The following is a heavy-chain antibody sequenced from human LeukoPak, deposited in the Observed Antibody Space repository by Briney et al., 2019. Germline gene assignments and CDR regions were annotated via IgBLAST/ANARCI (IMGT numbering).Heavy chain of an antibody. Sequence: GSSVKVSCKASGGTSSSYAISWVRQAPGQGLEWMGGIIPIFGTANYAQKFQGRVTITADESTSTAYMELSSLRSEDTAVYYCASATTGRDAFDIWGQGTMVTVSS. CDR2: IIPIFGTA. CDR3: ASATTGRDAFDI. D-gene: IGHD1-1*01. CDR1: GGTSSSYA. V-gene: IGHV1-69*01. J-gene: IGHJ3*02.